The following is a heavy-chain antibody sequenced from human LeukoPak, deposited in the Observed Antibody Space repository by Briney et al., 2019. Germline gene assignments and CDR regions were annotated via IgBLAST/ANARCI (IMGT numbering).Heavy chain of an antibody. V-gene: IGHV3-30-3*01. CDR3: ARGAYYGSGPRFDY. D-gene: IGHD3-10*01. CDR2: ISYDGSNK. CDR1: GFTFSSYA. Sequence: GRSLRLSCAASGFTFSSYAMHWVRQAPGKGLEWVAVISYDGSNKYYADSVKGRFTISRDNSKNTLYLQMNSLRAEDTAVYYCARGAYYGSGPRFDYWGQGTLVTVSS. J-gene: IGHJ4*02.